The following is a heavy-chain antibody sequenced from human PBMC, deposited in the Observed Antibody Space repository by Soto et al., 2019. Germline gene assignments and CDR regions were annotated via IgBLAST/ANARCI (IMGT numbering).Heavy chain of an antibody. J-gene: IGHJ4*02. Sequence: SETLSLTCTVSGGSISSGGYYWSWIRQHPGKGLEWIGYIYYSGSTYYNPSLKSRVTISVDTSKNQFSLKLSSVTAADTAVYYCARKRDGYNEGYFDYWGQGTLVIVSS. CDR3: ARKRDGYNEGYFDY. D-gene: IGHD5-12*01. V-gene: IGHV4-31*03. CDR1: GGSISSGGYY. CDR2: IYYSGST.